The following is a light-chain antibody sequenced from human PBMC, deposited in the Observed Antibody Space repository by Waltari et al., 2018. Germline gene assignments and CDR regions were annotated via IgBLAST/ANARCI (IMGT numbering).Light chain of an antibody. CDR2: AAS. V-gene: IGKV1-39*01. J-gene: IGKJ1*01. CDR3: QQSYTSPRM. CDR1: QTISNY. Sequence: IQVTQSPSSLSESVGDRVTITCRASQTISNYLNWYQQKPGKFPKLLIFAASSLQSGVPSRFSVSGSGTDFTLTISSLESEDFATYYCQQSYTSPRMFVQGTKVEI.